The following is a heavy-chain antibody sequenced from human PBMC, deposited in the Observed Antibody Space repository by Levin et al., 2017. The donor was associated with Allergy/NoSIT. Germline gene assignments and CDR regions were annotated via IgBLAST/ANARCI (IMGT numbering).Heavy chain of an antibody. CDR1: GFTFSAYG. J-gene: IGHJ5*02. D-gene: IGHD1/OR15-1a*01. Sequence: GGSLRLSCAASGFTFSAYGMNWVRQAPGKGLEWVSSLTPSGDKTYYADSVKGRFTISRDNSKNTLYLQVNSLRAEDTAVYYCARDPYTGLNNNWFDPWGQGTLVTVSS. CDR2: LTPSGDKT. V-gene: IGHV3-23*01. CDR3: ARDPYTGLNNNWFDP.